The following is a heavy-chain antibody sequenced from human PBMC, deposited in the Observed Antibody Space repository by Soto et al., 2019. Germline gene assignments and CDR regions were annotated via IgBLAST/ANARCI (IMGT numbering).Heavy chain of an antibody. CDR1: GYTFTSYG. CDR3: ARAGQYYYRSGRPYYYGMDV. Sequence: QVQLVQSGAEVKKPGASVKVSCKASGYTFTSYGVSWVRQAPGQGLEWMGWISGYNGNTNYAQKLHGRGTMTTDTYTSTAYMELRSLSPDDTAVYYCARAGQYYYRSGRPYYYGMDVWGQGIKVTVSS. J-gene: IGHJ6*02. V-gene: IGHV1-18*04. CDR2: ISGYNGNT. D-gene: IGHD3-10*01.